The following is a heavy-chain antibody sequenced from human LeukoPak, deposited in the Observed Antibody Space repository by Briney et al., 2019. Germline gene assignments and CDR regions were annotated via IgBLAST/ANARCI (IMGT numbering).Heavy chain of an antibody. CDR3: AGDRAAGSDWLDP. J-gene: IGHJ5*02. D-gene: IGHD3-10*01. V-gene: IGHV4-59*01. CDR2: DYYNRSN. Sequence: SDTLSLTCTVSGGSIGFYHWTCIRQPRGKAREWIGYDYYNRSNKYNPSLKSRVTISVDTSKNQLSLKMSSVTAADTDVYYCAGDRAAGSDWLDPWGQGTLVTVSS. CDR1: GGSIGFYH.